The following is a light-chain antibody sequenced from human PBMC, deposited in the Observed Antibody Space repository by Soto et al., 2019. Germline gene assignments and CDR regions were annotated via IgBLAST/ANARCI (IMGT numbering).Light chain of an antibody. CDR2: KAS. V-gene: IGKV1-5*03. CDR3: QQYHIYSGT. J-gene: IGKJ1*01. Sequence: IQRTQSPSTLSASVGDRVTITCRASQTIDSWLAWYRQRPGKPPNLLIYKASTLASGVPSRFSGSGSGTEFTLTINSLQPDDFATYYCQQYHIYSGTFGQGSK. CDR1: QTIDSW.